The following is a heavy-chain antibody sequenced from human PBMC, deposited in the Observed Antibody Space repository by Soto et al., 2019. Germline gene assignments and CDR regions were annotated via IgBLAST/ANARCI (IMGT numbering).Heavy chain of an antibody. CDR1: GFDFTSYG. CDR3: ARDRRDGYNWSDY. J-gene: IGHJ4*02. CDR2: ISSDASDT. Sequence: QVQLVQSGGGVVHPGGSLRLSCAASGFDFTSYGFHWIRQAPGKGLEWVALISSDASDTYYADSVKGRFTVSSDNSRNTLYLQMDSLRPEDTAVYYCARDRRDGYNWSDYWGQGTLVAVSP. D-gene: IGHD5-12*01. V-gene: IGHV3-30*03.